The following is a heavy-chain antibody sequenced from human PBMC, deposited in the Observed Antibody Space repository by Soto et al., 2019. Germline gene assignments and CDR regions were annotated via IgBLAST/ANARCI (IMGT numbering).Heavy chain of an antibody. D-gene: IGHD3-22*01. V-gene: IGHV4-34*01. CDR3: STRAYDTNGYYRFDP. CDR1: GGSFSGHS. CDR2: INHSGRV. Sequence: SETLSLTCAVYGGSFSGHSWTWIRQSPGKGLEWIGDINHSGRVNYSPSLKSRVTISLDTSKNQFSLTLSAVTAADTAMYDCSTRAYDTNGYYRFDPWVQGTLVTVSS. J-gene: IGHJ5*01.